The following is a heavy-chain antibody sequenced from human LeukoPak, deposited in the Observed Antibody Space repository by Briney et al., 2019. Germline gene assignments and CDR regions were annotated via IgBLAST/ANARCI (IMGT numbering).Heavy chain of an antibody. CDR3: TSRRLSTVTTDY. CDR2: IRSKAYGGTT. V-gene: IGHV3-49*04. Sequence: GGSLRLPCTASGFTFGDYAMSWVRQAPGKGREWVGFIRSKAYGGTTEYGACVNGRFTISRDDSKSIAYLQMNSLKTEDTAVYYCTSRRLSTVTTDYWGQGTLVTVSS. D-gene: IGHD4-17*01. CDR1: GFTFGDYA. J-gene: IGHJ4*02.